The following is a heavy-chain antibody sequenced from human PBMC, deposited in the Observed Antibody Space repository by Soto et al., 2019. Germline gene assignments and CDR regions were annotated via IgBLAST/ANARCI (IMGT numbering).Heavy chain of an antibody. V-gene: IGHV3-74*01. Sequence: PGGSLRLSCAASGFTFSSYWMHWVRQTPGKGLVWVSRIDSDGTTTRYANSVKGRFTISRDNAKNTLYRQMNRLRAEDTAVYYCAGGDVRGNYYYGLDVWGLGTTVTVSS. CDR3: AGGDVRGNYYYGLDV. D-gene: IGHD2-21*02. CDR2: IDSDGTTT. CDR1: GFTFSSYW. J-gene: IGHJ6*02.